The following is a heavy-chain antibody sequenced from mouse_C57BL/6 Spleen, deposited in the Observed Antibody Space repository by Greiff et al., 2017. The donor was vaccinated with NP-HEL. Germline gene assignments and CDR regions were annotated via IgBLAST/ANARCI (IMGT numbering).Heavy chain of an antibody. J-gene: IGHJ3*01. D-gene: IGHD1-1*01. CDR2: ISSGSSTI. Sequence: EVQRVESGGGLVKPGGSLKLSCAASGFTFSDYGMHWVRQAPEKGLEWVAYISSGSSTIYYADTVKGRFTISRDNAKKTLFLQMTSLRSEDTAMYYCARDYYYGSSPWFAYWGQGTLVTVSA. CDR1: GFTFSDYG. V-gene: IGHV5-17*01. CDR3: ARDYYYGSSPWFAY.